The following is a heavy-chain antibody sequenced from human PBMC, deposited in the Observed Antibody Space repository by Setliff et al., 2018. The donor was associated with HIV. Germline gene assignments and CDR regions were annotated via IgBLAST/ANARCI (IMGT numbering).Heavy chain of an antibody. J-gene: IGHJ1*01. CDR2: IYSGGST. V-gene: IGHV3-53*01. CDR1: GFTVSSSY. CDR3: AKDPYGGKGYFQY. D-gene: IGHD4-17*01. Sequence: GGSLRLSCAASGFTVSSSYMSWVRQAPGKGLEWVSLIYSGGSTYYADSVKGRFTISRDNSKNTLYLQMNSLRAEDTAVYYCAKDPYGGKGYFQYWGQGTLVTVSS.